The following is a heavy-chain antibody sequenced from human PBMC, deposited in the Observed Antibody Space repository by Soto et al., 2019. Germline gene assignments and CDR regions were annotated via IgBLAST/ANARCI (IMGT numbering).Heavy chain of an antibody. D-gene: IGHD6-13*01. Sequence: GGDLRLSFVVSGFTFGRYWLNWVRQAPLKGLEWVANIKQDGSDKYYVDSAKGRFTISRDNAKNSLYLQMNSMSAEDTAIYYCATSRNFDYWGQGTMVPVSS. J-gene: IGHJ4*02. CDR2: IKQDGSDK. V-gene: IGHV3-7*01. CDR3: ATSRNFDY. CDR1: GFTFGRYW.